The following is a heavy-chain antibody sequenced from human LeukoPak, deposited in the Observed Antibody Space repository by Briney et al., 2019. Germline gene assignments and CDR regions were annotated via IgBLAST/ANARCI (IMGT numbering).Heavy chain of an antibody. Sequence: SETLSLTCTVSGGSISSYYWSWIRQPPGKGLEWIGYIYYSGSTNYNPSLKSRVTISVDTSKNQFSLKLSSVTAAGTAVFYCARYYDSSGYYYSGGYFQHWGQGTLVTVSS. CDR2: IYYSGST. CDR3: ARYYDSSGYYYSGGYFQH. D-gene: IGHD3-22*01. J-gene: IGHJ1*01. CDR1: GGSISSYY. V-gene: IGHV4-59*08.